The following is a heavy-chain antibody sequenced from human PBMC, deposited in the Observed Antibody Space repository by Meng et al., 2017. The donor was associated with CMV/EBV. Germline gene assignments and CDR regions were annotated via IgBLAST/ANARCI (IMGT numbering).Heavy chain of an antibody. D-gene: IGHD6-6*01. J-gene: IGHJ5*02. CDR2: IIPIFGTA. CDR3: ARDYSGIAARPGFDP. CDR1: GGTFSSYA. V-gene: IGHV1-69*01. Sequence: VQRVYAGAWVKKPGSSGKVAGNASGGTFSSYAISLVRQAPGQVLEWMGGIIPIFGTANYAQKFQGRVTITADESTSTAYMELSSLRSEDTAVYYCARDYSGIAARPGFDPWGQGTLVTVSS.